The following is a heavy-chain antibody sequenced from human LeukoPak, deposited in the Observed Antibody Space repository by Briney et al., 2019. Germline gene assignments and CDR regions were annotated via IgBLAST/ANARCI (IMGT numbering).Heavy chain of an antibody. CDR3: ARNYYDSRDSGFDY. CDR2: IKHDGSEK. D-gene: IGHD3-22*01. V-gene: IGHV3-7*04. J-gene: IGHJ4*02. Sequence: GGSLRLSCAASGSTFSTYWTTWVRQGPGKGLEWVANIKHDGSEKYYVASVKGRFTISRDNAKNSLYLQMNSLRAEDTAVYYCARNYYDSRDSGFDYWGQGTLVTVSS. CDR1: GSTFSTYW.